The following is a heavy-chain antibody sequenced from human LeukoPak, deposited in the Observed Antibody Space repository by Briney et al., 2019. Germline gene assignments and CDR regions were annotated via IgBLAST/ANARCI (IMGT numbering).Heavy chain of an antibody. CDR3: VKDLSSNWLSFDY. D-gene: IGHD1-1*01. CDR2: INWDGTNT. Sequence: GGSLRLSCVASGGTFGDYGMCWVRQPPGKGLEWVSGINWDGTNTHYADSVKGRFTIARDNAETSLYLQMNSLTDADTAFYYCVKDLSSNWLSFDYWGRGTLVTVSS. J-gene: IGHJ4*02. V-gene: IGHV3-20*04. CDR1: GGTFGDYG.